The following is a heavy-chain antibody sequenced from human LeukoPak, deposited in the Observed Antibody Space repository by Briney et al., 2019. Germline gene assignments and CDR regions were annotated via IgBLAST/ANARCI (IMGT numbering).Heavy chain of an antibody. CDR2: IYSGGLT. CDR1: GFTVSENY. J-gene: IGHJ6*02. D-gene: IGHD6-19*01. Sequence: PGGSLRLSCAVSGFTVSENYMSWVRQAPGKALEWVSTIYSGGLTYYADPVKGKFTISRDNSKNTLYLQMSSLRAEDTAVYYCVRDRWPGLGDFWGQGTTVTVSS. V-gene: IGHV3-66*01. CDR3: VRDRWPGLGDF.